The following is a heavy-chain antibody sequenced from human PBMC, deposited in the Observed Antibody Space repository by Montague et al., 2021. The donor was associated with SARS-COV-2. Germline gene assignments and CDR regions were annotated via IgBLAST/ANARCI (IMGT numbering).Heavy chain of an antibody. J-gene: IGHJ4*02. Sequence: SETLSLTCSGLVSSNSGADRKCTRLNPSHQKESYAYFCLKKNTNSHPSLKSRVPISVATSKSQFSLKLSSVTAADTAVYYCARVQRGYYYGLGVSAHFDYWGQGTMVTV. CDR2: FCLKKNT. CDR1: VSSNSGAD. V-gene: IGHV4-61*01. CDR3: ARVQRGYYYGLGVSAHFDY. D-gene: IGHD3-10*01.